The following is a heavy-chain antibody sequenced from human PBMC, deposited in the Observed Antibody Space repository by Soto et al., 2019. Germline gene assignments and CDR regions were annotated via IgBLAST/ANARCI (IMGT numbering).Heavy chain of an antibody. D-gene: IGHD2-8*02. CDR3: ARVLLDYYYGMDV. V-gene: IGHV1-69*06. Sequence: SVKVSCKASGGTFSSYAISWVRQAPGQGLEWMGGIIPIFGTANYAQKFQGRVTITADKSTSTAYMELSSLRFEDTAVYYCARVLLDYYYGMDVWGQGTTVTVSS. J-gene: IGHJ6*02. CDR1: GGTFSSYA. CDR2: IIPIFGTA.